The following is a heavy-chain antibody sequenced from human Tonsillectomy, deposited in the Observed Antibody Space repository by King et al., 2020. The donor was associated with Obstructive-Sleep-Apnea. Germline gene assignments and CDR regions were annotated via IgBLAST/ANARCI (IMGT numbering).Heavy chain of an antibody. V-gene: IGHV4-34*01. CDR3: ARGSGAAAVNWFDP. Sequence: VQLQQWGAGLLKPSETLSLTCAVYGGSFSDYYWSWIRQPPGKGLEWIGEINHSGSTNYNPSLKSRVTISADKANNQFSLKLSSVTAADTAVYYCARGSGAAAVNWFDPWGQGTLVTVSS. J-gene: IGHJ5*02. CDR1: GGSFSDYY. D-gene: IGHD6-13*01. CDR2: INHSGST.